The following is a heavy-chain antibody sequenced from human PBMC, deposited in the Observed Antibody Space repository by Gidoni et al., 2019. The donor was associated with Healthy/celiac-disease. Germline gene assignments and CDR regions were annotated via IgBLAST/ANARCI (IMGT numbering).Heavy chain of an antibody. D-gene: IGHD1-1*01. J-gene: IGHJ5*02. V-gene: IGHV4-59*01. CDR3: ARLVDSWNSWFDH. Sequence: HVQLPESCPGLVNPSATLSLTCTVSGGSISSYSWICIRHPPGKGLEWIGYIYYSGSTNYNPSLKSRVTISVDTSKNQFSLKLSSVTAADTAVYYCARLVDSWNSWFDHWGQGTLVTVSS. CDR1: GGSISSYS. CDR2: IYYSGST.